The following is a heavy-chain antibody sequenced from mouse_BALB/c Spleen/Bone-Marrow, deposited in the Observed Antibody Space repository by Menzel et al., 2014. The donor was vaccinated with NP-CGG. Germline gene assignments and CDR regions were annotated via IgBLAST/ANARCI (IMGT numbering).Heavy chain of an antibody. CDR3: ARVFDY. CDR1: GYSFTSYY. Sequence: VKLMASGPALVKPGASVKISCKASGYSFTSYYIHWVKPRPGQGLEWIGWIFPGSGNTKYNEKFKGKATLTADTSSSTAYMQLSSLTSEDSAVYFCARVFDYWGQGTTLTV. V-gene: IGHV1-66*01. CDR2: IFPGSGNT. J-gene: IGHJ2*01.